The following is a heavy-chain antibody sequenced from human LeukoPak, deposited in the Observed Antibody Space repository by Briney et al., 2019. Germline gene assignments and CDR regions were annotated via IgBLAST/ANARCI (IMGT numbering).Heavy chain of an antibody. CDR3: AVSSSGWYEGLDAFDI. CDR2: ISAYNGNT. D-gene: IGHD6-19*01. J-gene: IGHJ3*02. V-gene: IGHV1-18*04. CDR1: GYTFTSYG. Sequence: GASVKVSCKASGYTFTSYGISWVRQAPGQGLEWMGWISAYNGNTNYAQKLQGRVTMTTDTSTSTAYMELSSLRSEDTAVYYCAVSSSGWYEGLDAFDIWGQGTMVTVSS.